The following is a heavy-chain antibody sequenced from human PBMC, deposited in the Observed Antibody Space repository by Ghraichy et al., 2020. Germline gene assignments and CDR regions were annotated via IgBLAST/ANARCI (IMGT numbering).Heavy chain of an antibody. CDR2: IYYSGST. Sequence: SQTLSLTCTVSGGSISSSSYYWGWIRQPPGKGLEWIGSIYYSGSTYYNPSLKSRVTISVDTSKNQFSLKLSSVTAADTAVYYGALSSTKMPRGWFDPWGQGTLVTVSS. V-gene: IGHV4-39*01. D-gene: IGHD2-2*01. CDR1: GGSISSSSYY. CDR3: ALSSTKMPRGWFDP. J-gene: IGHJ5*02.